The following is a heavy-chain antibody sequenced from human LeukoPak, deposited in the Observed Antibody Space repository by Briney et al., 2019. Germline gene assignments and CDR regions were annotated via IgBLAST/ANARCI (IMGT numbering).Heavy chain of an antibody. J-gene: IGHJ3*02. Sequence: GGSLRLSCAASGFTFSSYWMNWVRQAPGKRLEWVSVIGSSGGSTHYADSVKGRFTISRDNSRNTLSLQMNSLRAEDTAVYYCAKDPSDYVGAFDIWGQGTMVSVSS. D-gene: IGHD4-23*01. V-gene: IGHV3-23*01. CDR2: IGSSGGST. CDR1: GFTFSSYW. CDR3: AKDPSDYVGAFDI.